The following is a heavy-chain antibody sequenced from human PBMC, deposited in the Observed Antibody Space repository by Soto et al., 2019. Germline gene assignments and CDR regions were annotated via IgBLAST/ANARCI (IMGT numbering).Heavy chain of an antibody. CDR1: GYTFTSYD. D-gene: IGHD6-6*01. CDR2: MNPNSGNT. Sequence: QVQLVQSGAEVKKPGASVKVSCKASGYTFTSYDINWVRQATGQGLEWMGWMNPNSGNTGYAQKFQGRVSMTRNTSQSTDYMAPSSLRSEDTAVYYCAIGTIAASPHSWGQGTLATVSS. CDR3: AIGTIAASPHS. J-gene: IGHJ4*02. V-gene: IGHV1-8*01.